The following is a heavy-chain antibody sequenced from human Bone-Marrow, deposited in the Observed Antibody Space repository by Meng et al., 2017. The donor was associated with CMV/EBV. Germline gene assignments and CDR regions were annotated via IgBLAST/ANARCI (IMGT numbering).Heavy chain of an antibody. CDR2: ICDGGNT. Sequence: GGSLRLSCVISGFTVNIAHMNWVRQAPGKGLEWVSVICDGGNTHYADFAKGRFIISRDNAKNSLYLQMNSLRAEDTAVYYCAREPGSRAFDIWGQGTMVTVSS. J-gene: IGHJ3*02. V-gene: IGHV3-53*01. CDR1: GFTVNIAH. D-gene: IGHD3-10*01. CDR3: AREPGSRAFDI.